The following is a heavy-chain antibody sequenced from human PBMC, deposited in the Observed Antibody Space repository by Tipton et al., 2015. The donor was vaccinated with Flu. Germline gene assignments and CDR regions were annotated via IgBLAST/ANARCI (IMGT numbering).Heavy chain of an antibody. CDR3: ARLGGGSYYQNWYFDL. J-gene: IGHJ2*01. CDR1: ESTVTGND. V-gene: IGHV3-53*01. CDR2: LYSGGHT. Sequence: SLRLSCVTSESTVTGNDMSWVRQAPGRGLEWVSILYSGGHTFYADSVKGRFTISRDDAKNTVYLQMSGLGAEDTAVYYCARLGGGSYYQNWYFDLWGRGSLVTVSS. D-gene: IGHD3-10*01.